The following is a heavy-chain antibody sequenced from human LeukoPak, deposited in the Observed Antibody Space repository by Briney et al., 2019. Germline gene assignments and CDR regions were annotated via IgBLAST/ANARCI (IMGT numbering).Heavy chain of an antibody. Sequence: ASVKVSCKASGYTFTNYGISWVRQAPGHGLEWMGWTSAYNGNTKYAQNVQGRVMMTTDTSTSTAYMELRSLRPDDTAVYFCARDRSFRSDFWSVTDAFDMWGPGTMVIVSS. CDR3: ARDRSFRSDFWSVTDAFDM. J-gene: IGHJ3*02. CDR2: TSAYNGNT. D-gene: IGHD3-3*01. V-gene: IGHV1-18*01. CDR1: GYTFTNYG.